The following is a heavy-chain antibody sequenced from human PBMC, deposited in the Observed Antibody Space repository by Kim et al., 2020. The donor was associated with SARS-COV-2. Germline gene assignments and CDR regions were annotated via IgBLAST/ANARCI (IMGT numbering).Heavy chain of an antibody. Sequence: GGSLRLSCAASGFTVSSNYMSWVRQAPGKGLEWVSVIYSGGSTYYADSVKGRFTISRHHSKNTLNLQMNSLRAEDTAVYYCAVEDCSGGSCYVGYWGQGTLVTVSS. CDR1: GFTVSSNY. CDR3: AVEDCSGGSCYVGY. D-gene: IGHD2-15*01. CDR2: IYSGGST. J-gene: IGHJ4*02. V-gene: IGHV3-53*04.